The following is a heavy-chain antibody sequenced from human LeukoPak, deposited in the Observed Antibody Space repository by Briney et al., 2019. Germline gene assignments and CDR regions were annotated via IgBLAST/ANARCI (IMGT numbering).Heavy chain of an antibody. CDR2: IYYSGST. CDR3: ARGGYSGYDLYFDY. V-gene: IGHV4-30-4*01. Sequence: SQTLSLTCTVSGGSISSGVYYWIWMRQPPGKGLECIGYIYYSGSTYYNPSLKSRVTISVDTSKNQFSLKLSSVTAADTAVYYCARGGYSGYDLYFDYWGQGTLVTVSS. CDR1: GGSISSGVYY. D-gene: IGHD5-12*01. J-gene: IGHJ4*02.